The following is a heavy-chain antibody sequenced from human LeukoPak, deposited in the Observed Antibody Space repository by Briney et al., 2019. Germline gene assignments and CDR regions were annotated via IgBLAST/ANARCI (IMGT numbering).Heavy chain of an antibody. CDR1: GGTFSSYA. J-gene: IGHJ6*02. V-gene: IGHV1-69*04. D-gene: IGHD3-22*01. Sequence: ASVKVSCKASGGTFSSYAISWVRQAPGQGLEWMGRIIPILGIANYAQKFQGRVTITADKSTSTAYMELSSLRSEDTAVYYCARDYYDSSGYSAYYGMDVWGQGTTVTVSS. CDR3: ARDYYDSSGYSAYYGMDV. CDR2: IIPILGIA.